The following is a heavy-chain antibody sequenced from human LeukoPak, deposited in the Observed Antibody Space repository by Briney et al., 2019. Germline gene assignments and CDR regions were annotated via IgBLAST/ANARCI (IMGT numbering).Heavy chain of an antibody. V-gene: IGHV4-61*02. D-gene: IGHD3-3*01. CDR3: ARDYDFWSGYNYYYYYMDV. CDR2: IYTSGST. CDR1: GGSISSGSYY. Sequence: SQTLSFTCTVSGGSISSGSYYWSWIRQPAGKGLEWIGRIYTSGSTNYNPSLKSRVTISVDTSKNQFSLKLSSVTAAGTAVYYCARDYDFWSGYNYYYYYMDVWGKGTTVTVSS. J-gene: IGHJ6*03.